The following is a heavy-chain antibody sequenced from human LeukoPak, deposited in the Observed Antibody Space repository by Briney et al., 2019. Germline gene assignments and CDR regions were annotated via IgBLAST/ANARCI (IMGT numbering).Heavy chain of an antibody. V-gene: IGHV4-31*03. Sequence: SETLSLTCTVSGGSISSGGYYWSWIRQHPGKGLEWIGYIYYSGSTYYNPSLKSRVTISVDTSKNQFSLKLSSVTAADTAVYYCARGTGGYSGYDEGNWFDPWGQGTLVTVSS. CDR2: IYYSGST. CDR1: GGSISSGGYY. D-gene: IGHD5-12*01. J-gene: IGHJ5*02. CDR3: ARGTGGYSGYDEGNWFDP.